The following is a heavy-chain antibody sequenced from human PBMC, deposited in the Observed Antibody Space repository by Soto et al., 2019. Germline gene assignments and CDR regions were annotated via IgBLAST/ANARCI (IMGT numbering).Heavy chain of an antibody. D-gene: IGHD3-10*01. CDR2: IYWDDDK. CDR1: GFSLSTSGVG. V-gene: IGHV2-5*02. J-gene: IGHJ4*02. CDR3: AHLTYYYGSGRVGYFAY. Sequence: QITLKESGPTLVKPTQTLTLTCTFSGFSLSTSGVGVGWIRQPPGKALEWLALIYWDDDKRYSPSLKSRLTITKDPSKNQVVLTMTDMDPVDTATYYCAHLTYYYGSGRVGYFAYWGQGTLVTVSS.